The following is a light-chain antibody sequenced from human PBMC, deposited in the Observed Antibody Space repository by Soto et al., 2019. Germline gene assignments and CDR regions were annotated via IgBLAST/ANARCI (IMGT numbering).Light chain of an antibody. CDR3: QSYDSSLSGYV. V-gene: IGLV1-40*01. J-gene: IGLJ1*01. Sequence: QSVLTQPPSVSGAPGQRVTISCTGSSSNIGAGSDVHWYQQLPGTAPKLLIYDNSNRPSGVPDRFSGSKSGTSASLAITGLQAEDEADYYCQSYDSSLSGYVFGTGTRATVL. CDR1: SSNIGAGSD. CDR2: DNS.